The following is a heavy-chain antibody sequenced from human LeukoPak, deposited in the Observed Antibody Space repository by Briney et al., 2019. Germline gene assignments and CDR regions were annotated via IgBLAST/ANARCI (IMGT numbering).Heavy chain of an antibody. V-gene: IGHV4-59*12. D-gene: IGHD2-15*01. CDR3: ARDPNCSGGSCYGSLVQVFDY. CDR2: IYYSGST. CDR1: GGSISSYY. J-gene: IGHJ4*02. Sequence: SSETLSLTCTVSGGSISSYYWSWIRQPPGKGLEWIGYIYYSGSTNYNPSLKSRVTISVDTSKNQFSLKLSSVTAADTAVYYCARDPNCSGGSCYGSLVQVFDYWGQGTLVTVSS.